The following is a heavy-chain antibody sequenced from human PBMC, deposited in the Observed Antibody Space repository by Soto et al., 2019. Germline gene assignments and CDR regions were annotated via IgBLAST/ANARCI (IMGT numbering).Heavy chain of an antibody. Sequence: QLQLQESGSGLVKPSQTLSLTCAVSGGSISSSGYSWSWIRQPPGKGLEWIGYIYHSGRTSYNPSLKSPVAISLDTSKNQFSLKVSSVTAADTAVYYGGRVLGGLYYDLWGQGTLVTVSS. D-gene: IGHD3-16*01. V-gene: IGHV4-30-2*01. CDR2: IYHSGRT. J-gene: IGHJ4*02. CDR3: GRVLGGLYYDL. CDR1: GGSISSSGYS.